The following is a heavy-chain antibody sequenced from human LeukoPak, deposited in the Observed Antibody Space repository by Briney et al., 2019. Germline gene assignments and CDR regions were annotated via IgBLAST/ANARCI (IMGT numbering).Heavy chain of an antibody. J-gene: IGHJ4*02. CDR1: GFTFSSYA. CDR3: ARDREDIVVVPAAFFDY. Sequence: GGSLRLSCAASGFTFSSYAMHWVRQAPGKGLEWVAVISYDGSNKYYADSVKGRFTISRDNSKNTLYLQMNSLRAEDTAVYYCARDREDIVVVPAAFFDYWGQGTLVTVSS. CDR2: ISYDGSNK. V-gene: IGHV3-30-3*01. D-gene: IGHD2-2*01.